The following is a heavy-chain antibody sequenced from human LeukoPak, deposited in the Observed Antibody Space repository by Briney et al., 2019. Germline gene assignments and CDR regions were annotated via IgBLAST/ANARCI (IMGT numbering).Heavy chain of an antibody. CDR3: ARDTSAFDV. CDR2: INPNSGGT. J-gene: IGHJ3*01. CDR1: GYTFTGYY. Sequence: ASVKVSCKASGYTFTGYYMHWVRQAPGQGLEWMGWINPNSGGTNYAQKFQGRVTMTRDTSISAAYMELSTLRSDDTAVYYCARDTSAFDVWGQGTMVTASS. V-gene: IGHV1-2*02.